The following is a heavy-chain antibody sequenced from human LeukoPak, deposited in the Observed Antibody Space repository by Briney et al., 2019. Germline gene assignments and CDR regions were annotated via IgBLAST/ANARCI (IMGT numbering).Heavy chain of an antibody. D-gene: IGHD5-18*01. J-gene: IGHJ4*02. CDR1: GYTFTSYD. Sequence: ASVKVSCKASGYTFTSYDINWVRQATGQGLEWMGWINPNSGGTNYAQKFQGRVTMTRDTSISTAYMELSRLRSDDTAVYYCARGNVDTAMANYWGQGTLVTVSS. CDR3: ARGNVDTAMANY. CDR2: INPNSGGT. V-gene: IGHV1-2*02.